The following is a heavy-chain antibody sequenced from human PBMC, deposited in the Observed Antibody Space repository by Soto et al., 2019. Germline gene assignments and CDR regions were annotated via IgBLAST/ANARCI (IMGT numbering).Heavy chain of an antibody. J-gene: IGHJ6*02. Sequence: SVKVSCKASGFTFSRSAMQWVRQARGQRLEWIGWIVVASGNTNFPQSFQERVTITRDMSTSTVYLELSSMRSEDTAVYYCAAAFNRGFYYGMDVWGQ. CDR3: AAAFNRGFYYGMDV. CDR2: IVVASGNT. CDR1: GFTFSRSA. V-gene: IGHV1-58*02.